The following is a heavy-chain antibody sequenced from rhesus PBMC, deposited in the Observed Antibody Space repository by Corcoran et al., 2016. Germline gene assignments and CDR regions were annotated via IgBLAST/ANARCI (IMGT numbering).Heavy chain of an antibody. CDR3: ARDGYSNPFDY. CDR1: GGSISDSYR. J-gene: IGHJ4*01. CDR2: IYGSSTST. D-gene: IGHD5-24*01. Sequence: QVQLQESGPGVVKPSETLSLTCAVSGGSISDSYRWSWIRQPPGKGLEGIGYIYGSSTSTNYNPALRSRVTISKDTSKNQFSLKLSSVTAADTAVYYCARDGYSNPFDYWGQGVLVTVSS. V-gene: IGHV4S10*01.